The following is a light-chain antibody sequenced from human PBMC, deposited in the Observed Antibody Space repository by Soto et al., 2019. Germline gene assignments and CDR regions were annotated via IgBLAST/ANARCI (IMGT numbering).Light chain of an antibody. CDR1: QSVLYNSNNKNY. CDR3: QQYYSTPYT. J-gene: IGKJ2*01. CDR2: WAS. Sequence: DIVMTQSPDSLPVSLGERATINCKSSQSVLYNSNNKNYLAWYQQKPGQPPKLLIYWASTRESGVPDRFSGSGSGTDFTLTISRLQAEDVAVYYCQQYYSTPYTFGQGTKLEIK. V-gene: IGKV4-1*01.